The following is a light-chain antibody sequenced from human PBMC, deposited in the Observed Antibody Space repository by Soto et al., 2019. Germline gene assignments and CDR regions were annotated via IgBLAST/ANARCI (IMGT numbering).Light chain of an antibody. CDR3: QQYGKSPLT. Sequence: ENVLTQSPGTLSLSPGERATLSCRASQSVSNNYLAWYQQKSGQAPRLLIYGASFRATDIPDRFSGSGSGTDFTLTISRLEPDDFAVYYCQQYGKSPLTVGGGTNVEIK. J-gene: IGKJ4*01. CDR2: GAS. CDR1: QSVSNNY. V-gene: IGKV3-20*01.